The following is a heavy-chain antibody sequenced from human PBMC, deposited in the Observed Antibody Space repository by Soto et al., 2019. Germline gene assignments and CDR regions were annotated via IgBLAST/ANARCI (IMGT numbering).Heavy chain of an antibody. D-gene: IGHD3-16*02. CDR2: IKSKTDGGTT. CDR3: TSLYYGH. V-gene: IGHV3-15*01. CDR1: EFTFTYAW. J-gene: IGHJ4*02. Sequence: EVQLVESGGDLVKPGGSLRLSCAASEFTFTYAWMSWVCQAPGKGLEWVGRIKSKTDGGTTDYAAPVKGRFTISRDESQNTLYLQMNSLKTEDTAVYYCTSLYYGHWGQGTLVTVSS.